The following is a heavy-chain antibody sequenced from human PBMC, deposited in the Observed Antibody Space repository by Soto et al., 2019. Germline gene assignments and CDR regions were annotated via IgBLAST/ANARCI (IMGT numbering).Heavy chain of an antibody. CDR2: INAGNGDT. CDR3: ARSITMLRGAKYYVDY. D-gene: IGHD3-10*01. Sequence: ASVKVSCKASGYTFTSHSIHWVRQAPGQRLEWLGWINAGNGDTKYSQKFQGRVTITRDTSASTSYMEMSTLTSEDTALYYCARSITMLRGAKYYVDYWG. CDR1: GYTFTSHS. J-gene: IGHJ4*01. V-gene: IGHV1-3*01.